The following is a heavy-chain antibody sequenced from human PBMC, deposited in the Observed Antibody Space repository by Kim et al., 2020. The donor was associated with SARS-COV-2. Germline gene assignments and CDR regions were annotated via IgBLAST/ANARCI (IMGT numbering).Heavy chain of an antibody. V-gene: IGHV3-7*01. CDR1: GFTFSSYW. D-gene: IGHD3-22*01. CDR2: IKQDGSEK. CDR3: ASPRGYYDSSGPFDY. J-gene: IGHJ4*02. Sequence: GGSLRLSCAASGFTFSSYWMSWVRQAPGKGLEWVANIKQDGSEKYYVDSVKGRFTISRDNAKNSLYLQMNSLRAEDTAVYYCASPRGYYDSSGPFDYWGQGTLVTLSS.